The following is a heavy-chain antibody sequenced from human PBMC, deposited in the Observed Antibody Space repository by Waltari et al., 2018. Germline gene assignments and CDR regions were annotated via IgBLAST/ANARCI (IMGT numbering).Heavy chain of an antibody. CDR3: ARGLVAAGGTWSMFSFDF. Sequence: QVQLVESGGGVVQPVRSRRLSCAASDFTPSPYAMHWVRLSPGKGLQWVAAIWPDGSDKYYADSVKGRFTISRDNSRNTLFLQMNSLSPEDTAVYYCARGLVAAGGTWSMFSFDFWGQGALVTVSS. D-gene: IGHD6-13*01. J-gene: IGHJ4*02. V-gene: IGHV3-33*01. CDR1: DFTPSPYA. CDR2: IWPDGSDK.